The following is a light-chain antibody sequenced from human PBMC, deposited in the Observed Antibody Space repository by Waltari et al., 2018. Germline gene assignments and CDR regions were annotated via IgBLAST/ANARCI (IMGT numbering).Light chain of an antibody. CDR3: QQYGSF. CDR1: ESTSRSS. J-gene: IGKJ4*01. CDR2: GAS. Sequence: DTATLSCRTSESTSRSSLAWYQQKPGQAPRLLIYGASSRATGIPDRFSGSGSGTDFTLTISRLEPEDFAMYYCQQYGSFFGGGTKVEIK. V-gene: IGKV3-20*01.